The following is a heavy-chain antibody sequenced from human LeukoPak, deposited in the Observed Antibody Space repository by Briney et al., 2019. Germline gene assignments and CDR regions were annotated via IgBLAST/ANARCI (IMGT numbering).Heavy chain of an antibody. J-gene: IGHJ4*02. V-gene: IGHV1-46*02. D-gene: IGHD6-19*01. CDR1: GYTFNIYY. Sequence: ASVKVSCKASGYTFNIYYMHWVRQAPGQGLEWMGIINPSGAATRYAQKFQGRVTMTRDTSTSTLYMELSSLRSEDTAVYYCARDLWYSTGWPRGPFDYWGQGTLVTVSS. CDR2: INPSGAAT. CDR3: ARDLWYSTGWPRGPFDY.